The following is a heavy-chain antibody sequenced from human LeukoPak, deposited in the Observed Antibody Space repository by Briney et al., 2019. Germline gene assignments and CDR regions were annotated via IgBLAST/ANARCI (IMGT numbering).Heavy chain of an antibody. V-gene: IGHV6-1*01. Sequence: SQTLSLTCAISGDSVSSNSAAWNWIRQSPSRGLEWLGRTYYRSKWYNDYAVSVKSRITINPDTSKNQFSLQLNSVTPEDTAVYYCAREYAVAGIHSLEGRLKNSGFFGYWGQGTLVTVSS. CDR1: GDSVSSNSAA. CDR3: AREYAVAGIHSLEGRLKNSGFFGY. J-gene: IGHJ4*02. CDR2: TYYRSKWYN. D-gene: IGHD6-19*01.